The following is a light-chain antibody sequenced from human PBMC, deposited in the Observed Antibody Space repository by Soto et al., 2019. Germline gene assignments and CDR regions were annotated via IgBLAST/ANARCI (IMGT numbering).Light chain of an antibody. CDR1: SSNIGAGYD. V-gene: IGLV1-40*01. J-gene: IGLJ2*01. Sequence: QSVLTQPPSVSGAPGQRVTISCTGSSSNIGAGYDVHWYQQLPGTAPKLLIYGNSNRPSGVPDRFSGSKSGTSASLAITGLQAEDEADYYCQSYDSSLSAGVFGGVTKLTVL. CDR2: GNS. CDR3: QSYDSSLSAGV.